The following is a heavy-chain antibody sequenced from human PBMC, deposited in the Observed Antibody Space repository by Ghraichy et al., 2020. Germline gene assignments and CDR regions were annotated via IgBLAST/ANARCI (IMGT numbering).Heavy chain of an antibody. J-gene: IGHJ6*02. CDR3: ARGLESTNYYDSSGYYEGMDV. D-gene: IGHD3-22*01. CDR1: GFTFSCYG. CDR2: IWYDGSNK. Sequence: GGSPRLSCAASGFTFSCYGMHWVHQAPGKGLEWVAVIWYDGSNKYYADSVKGRFTISRDNSKNTLYLQMNSLRAEDTAVYYCARGLESTNYYDSSGYYEGMDVWGQGTTVTVSS. V-gene: IGHV3-33*01.